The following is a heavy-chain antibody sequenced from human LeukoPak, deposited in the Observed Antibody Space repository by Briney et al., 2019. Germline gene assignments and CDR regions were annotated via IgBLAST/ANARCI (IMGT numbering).Heavy chain of an antibody. CDR3: AREGHTAMVDY. Sequence: PSETLSLTRAVYGGSFSGYYWSWIRQPPGKGLEWIGEINHSGSTNYNPSLKSRVTISVDTSKNQFSLKLSSVTAADTAVYYCAREGHTAMVDYWGQGTLVTVSS. CDR1: GGSFSGYY. V-gene: IGHV4-34*01. D-gene: IGHD5-18*01. CDR2: INHSGST. J-gene: IGHJ4*02.